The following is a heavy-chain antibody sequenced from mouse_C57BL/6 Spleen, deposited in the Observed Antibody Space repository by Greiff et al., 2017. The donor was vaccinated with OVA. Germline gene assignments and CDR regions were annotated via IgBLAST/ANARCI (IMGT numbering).Heavy chain of an antibody. J-gene: IGHJ3*01. CDR3: ASYDGGAY. Sequence: EVQLHQSGGGLVKPGGSLKLSCAASGFTFSDYGMHWVRQAPEKGLEWVAYISSGSSTIYYADTVKGRFTISRDNAKNTLFLQMTSLRSEDTAMYYCASYDGGAYWGQGTLVTVSA. D-gene: IGHD2-3*01. V-gene: IGHV5-17*01. CDR2: ISSGSSTI. CDR1: GFTFSDYG.